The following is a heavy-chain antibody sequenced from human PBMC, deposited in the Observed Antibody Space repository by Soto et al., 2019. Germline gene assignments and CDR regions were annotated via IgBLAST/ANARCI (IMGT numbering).Heavy chain of an antibody. V-gene: IGHV4-31*03. D-gene: IGHD6-13*01. Sequence: QVQLQESGPGLVKPSQTLSLTCTVSGGSISSGGYYWSWIRQHPGKGLEWIGYIYYSGSTYYNPSLKSRVTISVDTSKNQFCLKLSSVTAADTAVYYCAREEGSSWTIYGMDVWGQGTTVTVSS. J-gene: IGHJ6*02. CDR1: GGSISSGGYY. CDR2: IYYSGST. CDR3: AREEGSSWTIYGMDV.